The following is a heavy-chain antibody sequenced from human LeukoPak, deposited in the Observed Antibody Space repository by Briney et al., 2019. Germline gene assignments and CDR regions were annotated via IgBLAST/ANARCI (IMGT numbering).Heavy chain of an antibody. CDR1: GFTFSTYS. Sequence: GGSLRLSCAASGFTFSTYSMNWVRQAPGKGLEWVSSISSSGSYIYYADSVKGRFTISRDNARNSLYLQMNSLRAEDTAVYFCASSRSYYYDSSGYPVDYWGQGTLVTVSS. D-gene: IGHD3-22*01. J-gene: IGHJ4*02. CDR2: ISSSGSYI. V-gene: IGHV3-21*01. CDR3: ASSRSYYYDSSGYPVDY.